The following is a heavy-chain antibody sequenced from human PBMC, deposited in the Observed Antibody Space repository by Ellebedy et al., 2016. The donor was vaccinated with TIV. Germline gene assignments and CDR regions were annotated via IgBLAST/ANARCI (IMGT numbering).Heavy chain of an antibody. J-gene: IGHJ4*02. CDR2: MSYSGNS. CDR3: ARRSSVTAAPGIDS. CDR1: GGSITSSTYS. V-gene: IGHV4-39*07. Sequence: SETLSLXXSVSGGSITSSTYSWGWIRQPPGKGLEWIGSMSYSGNSYYNPSLKSRVTISVDTSKNQFSLKLRSLTAADTAVYYCARRSSVTAAPGIDSWGQGTLVTVSS. D-gene: IGHD6-13*01.